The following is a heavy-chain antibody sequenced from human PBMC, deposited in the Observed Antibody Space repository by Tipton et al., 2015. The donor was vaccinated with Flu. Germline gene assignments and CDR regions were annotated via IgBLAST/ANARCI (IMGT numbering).Heavy chain of an antibody. Sequence: TLSLTCTVSGGSISSGGYYWSWIRQHPGEGLEWIGYIYYSGSTYYNPSLKSRVTISIDTSKNQFSLKLSSVTAADTAVYYCARALQNYFDYWGQGTLATVSS. J-gene: IGHJ4*02. CDR3: ARALQNYFDY. CDR1: GGSISSGGYY. V-gene: IGHV4-31*03. CDR2: IYYSGST.